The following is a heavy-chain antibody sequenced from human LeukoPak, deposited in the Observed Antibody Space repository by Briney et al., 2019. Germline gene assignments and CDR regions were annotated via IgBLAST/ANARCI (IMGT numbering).Heavy chain of an antibody. V-gene: IGHV1-8*01. CDR1: GYTFTSYD. CDR3: ARAGYYYDTFDY. D-gene: IGHD3-22*01. CDR2: MNPNSGNT. Sequence: GASVTVSCKASGYTFTSYDINWVRQAPGQGLEWMGWMNPNSGNTGYAQKFQGRFTMTRNTSISTAYMELSSLRSEDTAVYYCARAGYYYDTFDYWGQGTRVTVSS. J-gene: IGHJ4*02.